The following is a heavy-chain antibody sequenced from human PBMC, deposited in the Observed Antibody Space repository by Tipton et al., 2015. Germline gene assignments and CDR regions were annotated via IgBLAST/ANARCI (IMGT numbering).Heavy chain of an antibody. J-gene: IGHJ6*02. CDR2: ISYTDGA. CDR3: ASRGAGTSHYAMDV. Sequence: TLSLTCTVSGGSVTSGSYYWSWIRQPPGKGLEWIGYISYTDGAHYNPALKSRVTISVDTSKNQFSLTLNSVAAADTAVYYCASRGAGTSHYAMDVWGQGTTVTVS. V-gene: IGHV4-61*01. D-gene: IGHD6-19*01. CDR1: GGSVTSGSYY.